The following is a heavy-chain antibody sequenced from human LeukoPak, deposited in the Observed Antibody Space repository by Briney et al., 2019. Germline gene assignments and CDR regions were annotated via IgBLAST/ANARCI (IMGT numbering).Heavy chain of an antibody. CDR3: AGPLWHCSGGSCYVGY. J-gene: IGHJ4*02. V-gene: IGHV3-7*01. Sequence: PGGSLRLSCAASGFTFSSYWMSWVRQAPGKGLEWVANIKQDGSEKYYVDSVKGRFTISRDNAKNSLYLQMNSLRAEDTAVYYCAGPLWHCSGGSCYVGYWGQGTLVTVSS. CDR1: GFTFSSYW. CDR2: IKQDGSEK. D-gene: IGHD2-15*01.